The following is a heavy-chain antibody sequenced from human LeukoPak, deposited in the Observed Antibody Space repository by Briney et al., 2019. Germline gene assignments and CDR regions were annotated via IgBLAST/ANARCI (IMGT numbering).Heavy chain of an antibody. CDR2: IYYSGST. CDR3: ARGRADCSSTSCPPMDAFDI. CDR1: GDSISGYY. Sequence: SETLSLTCTFSGDSISGYYWSWIRQPPGKGLEWIGYIYYSGSTNYNPSLKSRVTISVDTSKNQFSLKLSSVTAADTAVYYCARGRADCSSTSCPPMDAFDIWGQGTMVTVSS. J-gene: IGHJ3*02. D-gene: IGHD2-2*01. V-gene: IGHV4-59*01.